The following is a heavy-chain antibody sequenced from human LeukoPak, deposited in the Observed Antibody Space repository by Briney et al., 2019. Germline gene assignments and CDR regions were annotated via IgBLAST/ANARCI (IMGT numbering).Heavy chain of an antibody. D-gene: IGHD3-10*01. J-gene: IGHJ4*02. CDR2: INPSVGGT. CDR1: GYGFTSYY. Sequence: GASVKVSCKAFGYGFTSYYIHWVPQAPGQGLEWMGIINPSVGGTTYARKFQGRVTMTRDTSTSTVYMELSSLRSEDTAVYYCARHGSGRYYPAEGRVDYWGQGTLVTVSS. CDR3: ARHGSGRYYPAEGRVDY. V-gene: IGHV1-46*03.